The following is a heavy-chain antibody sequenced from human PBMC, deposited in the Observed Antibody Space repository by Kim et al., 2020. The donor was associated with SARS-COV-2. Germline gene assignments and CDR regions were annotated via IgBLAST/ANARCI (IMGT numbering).Heavy chain of an antibody. D-gene: IGHD3-22*01. Sequence: GGSLRLSCAASGFTFDDYAMHWVRQAPGKGLEWVSGISWNSGSIGYADSVKGRFTISRDNAKNSLYLQMNSLRAEDTALYYCAKDQDSTGDWYFDLWGRGTLVTVSS. CDR2: ISWNSGSI. J-gene: IGHJ2*01. CDR1: GFTFDDYA. CDR3: AKDQDSTGDWYFDL. V-gene: IGHV3-9*01.